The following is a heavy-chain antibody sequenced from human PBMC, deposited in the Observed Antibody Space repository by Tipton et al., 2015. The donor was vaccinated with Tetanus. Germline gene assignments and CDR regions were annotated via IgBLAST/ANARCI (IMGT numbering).Heavy chain of an antibody. Sequence: LRLSCTVSNGSVSSSDYYWTWSRQPPGKGLEWIGYIYHSGSTNYNPSLKSRVTISVDTSKNQFSLRLSSVTAADTAVYYCARAQQQLVRSLRYYGMDVWGQGTTVTVSS. V-gene: IGHV4-61*08. CDR1: NGSVSSSDYY. J-gene: IGHJ6*02. D-gene: IGHD6-13*01. CDR2: IYHSGST. CDR3: ARAQQQLVRSLRYYGMDV.